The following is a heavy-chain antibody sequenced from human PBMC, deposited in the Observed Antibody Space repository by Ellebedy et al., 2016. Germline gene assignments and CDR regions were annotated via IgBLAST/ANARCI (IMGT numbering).Heavy chain of an antibody. J-gene: IGHJ4*02. D-gene: IGHD4-17*01. CDR3: AKGRGDYVGEFVY. CDR1: GFTFSIYT. Sequence: GGSLRLSCAASGFTFSIYTMSWVRQAPGKGLEWVSGIRGSGGSTYYADSVKGRFALSRDNSKSMVHLQMDSLRAEDTAVYYCAKGRGDYVGEFVYWGQGTLVTVSS. CDR2: IRGSGGST. V-gene: IGHV3-23*01.